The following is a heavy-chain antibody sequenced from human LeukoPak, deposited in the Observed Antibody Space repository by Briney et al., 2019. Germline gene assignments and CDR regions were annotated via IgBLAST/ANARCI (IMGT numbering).Heavy chain of an antibody. CDR2: INHSGST. CDR3: ARAWGYSGYDYDY. V-gene: IGHV4-34*01. J-gene: IGHJ4*02. Sequence: SETLSLTCTVSGGSIRSYYWSWIRQPPGKGLEWIGEINHSGSTNYNPSLKSRVTISVDTSKNQFSLKLSSVTAADTAVYYCARAWGYSGYDYDYWGQGTLVTVSS. CDR1: GGSIRSYY. D-gene: IGHD5-12*01.